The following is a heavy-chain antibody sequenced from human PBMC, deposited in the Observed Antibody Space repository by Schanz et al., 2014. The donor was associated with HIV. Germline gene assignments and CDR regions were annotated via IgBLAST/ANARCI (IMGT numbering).Heavy chain of an antibody. Sequence: QVQLVESGGGVVQPGRSLRLSCAASGFTFSNFAMHWVRQAPGKGLEWAAVIWYDGSYKYYADSVKGRFTISRDNPKNTLYLQRNSLRAEDTAIYYCARSPDWAGTDAFDIWGQGTMVTVSS. CDR2: IWYDGSYK. J-gene: IGHJ3*02. CDR1: GFTFSNFA. D-gene: IGHD6-19*01. CDR3: ARSPDWAGTDAFDI. V-gene: IGHV3-33*01.